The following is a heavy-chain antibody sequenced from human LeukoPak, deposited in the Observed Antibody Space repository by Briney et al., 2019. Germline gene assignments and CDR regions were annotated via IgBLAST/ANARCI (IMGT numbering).Heavy chain of an antibody. V-gene: IGHV4-59*08. CDR3: ARRGTLGGSFDY. Sequence: PSETLSLTCTVSGGSISSYYWSWIRQPPGKGLEWIGYIYYSGSTNYNPSLKSRVTISVDTSKSQFSLKLSSVTAADTAVYYCARRGTLGGSFDYWGQGTLVTVSS. CDR1: GGSISSYY. J-gene: IGHJ4*02. CDR2: IYYSGST. D-gene: IGHD3-16*01.